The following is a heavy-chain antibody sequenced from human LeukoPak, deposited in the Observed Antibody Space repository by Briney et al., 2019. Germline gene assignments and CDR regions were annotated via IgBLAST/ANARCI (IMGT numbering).Heavy chain of an antibody. CDR2: INHSGST. V-gene: IGHV4-34*01. CDR1: GGSFSGYY. D-gene: IGHD4-17*01. Sequence: PSETLSLTCAVYGGSFSGYYWSWIRQPPGKGLEWIGEINHSGSTNYNPSLKSRVTISVDTSKNQFSLKLSSVTAADTAVYYCAIAYGYDAFDIWGQGTMVTVSS. J-gene: IGHJ3*02. CDR3: AIAYGYDAFDI.